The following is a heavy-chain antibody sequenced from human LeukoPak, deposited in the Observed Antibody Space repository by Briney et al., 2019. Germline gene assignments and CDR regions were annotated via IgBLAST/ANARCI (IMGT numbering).Heavy chain of an antibody. V-gene: IGHV4-61*02. Sequence: PSQTLSLTCTVSGGSISSGSYYWSWIRQPAGKGLEWIGRIYTSGSTNYNPSLKSRVTISVDTSKNQFSLKLSSVTAADTAVYYCARGLSGSSGYGSLDYWGQGTLVTVSS. D-gene: IGHD3-22*01. CDR2: IYTSGST. CDR1: GGSISSGSYY. CDR3: ARGLSGSSGYGSLDY. J-gene: IGHJ4*02.